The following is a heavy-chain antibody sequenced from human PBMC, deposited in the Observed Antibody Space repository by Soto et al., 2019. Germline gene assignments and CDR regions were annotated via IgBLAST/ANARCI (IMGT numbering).Heavy chain of an antibody. D-gene: IGHD3-3*01. Sequence: SETLSLTCTVSGGSISSYYWSWVRQPPGKGLEWIGYIYYSGSTNYNPSLKSRVTISVDTSKNQFSLKLSSVTAADTAVYYCARSGYYGDFDYWGQGTLVTVSS. CDR1: GGSISSYY. J-gene: IGHJ4*02. V-gene: IGHV4-59*01. CDR3: ARSGYYGDFDY. CDR2: IYYSGST.